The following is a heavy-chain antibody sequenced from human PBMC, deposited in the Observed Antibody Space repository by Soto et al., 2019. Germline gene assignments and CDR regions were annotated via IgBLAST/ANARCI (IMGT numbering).Heavy chain of an antibody. CDR1: GGSINSHW. J-gene: IGHJ4*02. D-gene: IGHD3-10*01. Sequence: WETLSLTCSGSGGSINSHWWSWIRQPAGKGLEWIGRVYSSGTTDYNPSLNSRATLSVETSKNQFSLKLSSVTAADTAVYYCARDIGSYAYGEGYWGQGIQVTVS. V-gene: IGHV4-4*07. CDR3: ARDIGSYAYGEGY. CDR2: VYSSGTT.